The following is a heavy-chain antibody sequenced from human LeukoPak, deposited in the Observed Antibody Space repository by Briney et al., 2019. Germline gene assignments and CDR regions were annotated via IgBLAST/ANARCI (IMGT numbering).Heavy chain of an antibody. CDR1: GGSISSYY. V-gene: IGHV4-4*07. J-gene: IGHJ6*03. D-gene: IGHD2-2*01. CDR2: IYTSGST. CDR3: ARDGCSRTSCYAYYYYYMDV. Sequence: PSETLSLTCTVSGGSISSYYWSWIRQPAGKGLEWIGRIYTSGSTNYNPSLKSRVTMSVDTYKDQFSLKLSSVTAADTAVYYCARDGCSRTSCYAYYYYYMDVWGKGTTVTVSS.